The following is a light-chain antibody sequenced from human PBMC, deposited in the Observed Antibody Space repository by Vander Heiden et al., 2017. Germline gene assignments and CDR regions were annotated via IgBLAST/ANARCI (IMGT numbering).Light chain of an antibody. CDR1: SLRDYY. CDR3: NSRDNSANHLVV. Sequence: SSELTQAPAVSVALGQTARITCQGDSLRDYYASWYQKKPGQATYRPSGIPDRFSGSSSGNTASFTITGAQAEDEADDYCNSRDNSANHLVVFGGGTKVTVL. J-gene: IGLJ2*01. V-gene: IGLV3-19*01.